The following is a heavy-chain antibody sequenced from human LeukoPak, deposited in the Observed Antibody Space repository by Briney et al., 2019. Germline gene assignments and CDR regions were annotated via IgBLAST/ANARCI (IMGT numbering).Heavy chain of an antibody. Sequence: SETLSLTCSVSGGSISSYYWSWIRQPPGKGLEWIGYIYYSGSTNYNPSLKSRVTISVDTSKNQFSLKLSSVTAADTAVYYCARARITMVRGVMRGWFDPWGQGTLVTVSS. CDR1: GGSISSYY. CDR3: ARARITMVRGVMRGWFDP. D-gene: IGHD3-10*01. CDR2: IYYSGST. V-gene: IGHV4-59*08. J-gene: IGHJ5*02.